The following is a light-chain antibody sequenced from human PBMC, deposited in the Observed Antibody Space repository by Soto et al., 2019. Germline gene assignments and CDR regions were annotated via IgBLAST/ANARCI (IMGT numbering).Light chain of an antibody. CDR1: SSDVGSYNR. CDR3: CSWTSSSTYV. V-gene: IGLV2-18*02. J-gene: IGLJ1*01. CDR2: EVS. Sequence: QSALTQPPSVSGSPGQSVAISCTGTSSDVGSYNRVSWYQQPPGTAPKLIISEVSNRPSGVPDRFSGSKSGNTASLTISGLRAEDEADYYCCSWTSSSTYVFGTGTKLTVL.